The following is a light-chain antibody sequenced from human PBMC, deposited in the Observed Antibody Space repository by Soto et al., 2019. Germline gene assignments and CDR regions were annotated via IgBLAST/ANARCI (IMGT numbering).Light chain of an antibody. CDR1: QSISGW. J-gene: IGKJ1*01. CDR3: HQYNSYSRT. Sequence: DIQMTQSPSTLPASVGDRVSITCRARQSISGWLAWYQQKPGKAPKLLIYDASSLESGVPSRFSGSGFGTEFTLTISSLQPDDFATYYCHQYNSYSRTFGQGTKVEIK. V-gene: IGKV1-5*01. CDR2: DAS.